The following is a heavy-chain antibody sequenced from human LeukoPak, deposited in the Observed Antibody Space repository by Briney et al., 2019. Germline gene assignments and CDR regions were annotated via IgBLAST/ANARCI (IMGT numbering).Heavy chain of an antibody. CDR1: GFTFSSYS. J-gene: IGHJ4*02. D-gene: IGHD3-3*01. V-gene: IGHV3-21*01. CDR2: ISSSSSYI. Sequence: PGGSLRLSCAASGFTFSSYSMNWVRQASGKGLAWVSSISSSSSYIYYADSVKGRFTISRDNAKNSLYLQMNSLRAEDTAVYYCARVATFGVVIGFDYWGQGTLVTVSS. CDR3: ARVATFGVVIGFDY.